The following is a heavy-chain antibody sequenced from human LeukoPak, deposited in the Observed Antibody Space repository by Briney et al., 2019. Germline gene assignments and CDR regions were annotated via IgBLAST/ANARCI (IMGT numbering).Heavy chain of an antibody. CDR3: ARATTLGPAAMIEGAFDI. CDR2: ISSSSSYI. V-gene: IGHV3-21*01. Sequence: GRSLRLSCAASGFTFSSYSMNWVRQAPGNGLEWVSSISSSSSYIYYADSVRGRFTISRDNAKNSLYLQMNSLRAEDTAVYYCARATTLGPAAMIEGAFDIWGQGTMVTVSS. J-gene: IGHJ3*02. CDR1: GFTFSSYS. D-gene: IGHD2-2*01.